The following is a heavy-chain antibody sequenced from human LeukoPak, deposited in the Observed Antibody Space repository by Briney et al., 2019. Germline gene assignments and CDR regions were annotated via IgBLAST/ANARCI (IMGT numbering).Heavy chain of an antibody. V-gene: IGHV1-3*01. Sequence: ASVKVSCKASGYTFTDYTMHWLRQAPGQRLGWMGWINGGSGNTKYSPEFQGRVTITRDTSASTAYMELSSLRSEDTAVYYCANPRYDSSGYYYVDWGQGTLVTVSS. CDR3: ANPRYDSSGYYYVD. J-gene: IGHJ4*02. D-gene: IGHD3-22*01. CDR2: INGGSGNT. CDR1: GYTFTDYT.